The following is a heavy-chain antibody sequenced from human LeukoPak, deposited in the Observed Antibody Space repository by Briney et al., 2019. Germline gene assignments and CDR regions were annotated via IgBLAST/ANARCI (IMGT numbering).Heavy chain of an antibody. CDR2: INSDGSYT. CDR1: GFTFSSYW. D-gene: IGHD2-15*01. CDR3: ATEVRESGASSRNAFDI. V-gene: IGHV3-74*01. Sequence: GGSLRLSCTASGFTFSSYWVHWVRQAPGKGLVWVSLINSDGSYTDFADSVKGRFTISRDNAQSTLYLQMNSLRAEDTAVYYCATEVRESGASSRNAFDIWGQGTVVSVSS. J-gene: IGHJ3*02.